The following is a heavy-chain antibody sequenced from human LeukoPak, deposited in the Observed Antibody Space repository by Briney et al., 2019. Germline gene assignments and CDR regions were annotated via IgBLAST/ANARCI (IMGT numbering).Heavy chain of an antibody. J-gene: IGHJ4*02. CDR3: AKSREDDSSGYYYLS. CDR2: ISGSGGST. CDR1: GFTFSSYA. Sequence: PGGSLRLSCAASGFTFSSYAMSWVRQAPGKGLEWVSAISGSGGSTYYADSVKGRFTISRDNSKNTLYLQMNSLRAEDTAVYYCAKSREDDSSGYYYLSRGQGTLVTVSS. V-gene: IGHV3-23*01. D-gene: IGHD3-22*01.